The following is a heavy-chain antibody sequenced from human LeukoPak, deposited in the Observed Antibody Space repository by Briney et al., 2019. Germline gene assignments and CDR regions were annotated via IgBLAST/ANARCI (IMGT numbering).Heavy chain of an antibody. CDR3: AREGNYCSGGSCYTGRFDY. D-gene: IGHD2-15*01. CDR2: IIPIFGTA. J-gene: IGHJ4*02. V-gene: IGHV1-69*13. CDR1: GGTFSSYA. Sequence: SVKVSCKASGGTFSSYAISWVRQAPGQGLEWMGGIIPIFGTANYAQKFQGRVTITADESTSTAYMVLSSLRSEDTAVYYCAREGNYCSGGSCYTGRFDYWGQGTLVTVSS.